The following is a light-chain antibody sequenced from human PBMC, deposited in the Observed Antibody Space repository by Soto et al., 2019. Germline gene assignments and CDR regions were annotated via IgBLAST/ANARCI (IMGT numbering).Light chain of an antibody. CDR1: SSDVGGHNY. V-gene: IGLV2-14*01. J-gene: IGLJ2*01. Sequence: QSVLTQPASVSGSPGQSITISCTGTSSDVGGHNYVSWYQQHPGTAPKLMIYEVTNQPSGVSNRFSGSKSGNTASLTISGLQAEDEADYYCSSYTSSTTLDVVFGGGTKLTVL. CDR3: SSYTSSTTLDVV. CDR2: EVT.